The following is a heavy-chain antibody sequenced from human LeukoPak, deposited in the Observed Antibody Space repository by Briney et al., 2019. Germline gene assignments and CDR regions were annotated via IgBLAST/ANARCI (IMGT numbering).Heavy chain of an antibody. D-gene: IGHD3-10*01. CDR3: ARDSFDPTGFDP. Sequence: RSLRLSCAASGFTFSSYAIHWVRQAPGKGLEWVAAISYDGGNKYYADSVKGRFTISRDNSKNTLYLQVNSLRAEDTAVYYCARDSFDPTGFDPWGQGTLVTVSS. J-gene: IGHJ5*02. CDR1: GFTFSSYA. CDR2: ISYDGGNK. V-gene: IGHV3-30*04.